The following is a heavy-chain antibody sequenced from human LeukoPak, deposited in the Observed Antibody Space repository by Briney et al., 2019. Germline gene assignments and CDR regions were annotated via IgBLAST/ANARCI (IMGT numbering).Heavy chain of an antibody. CDR1: GFIFSNYA. D-gene: IGHD6-19*01. CDR2: ISVSGDST. J-gene: IGHJ5*02. CDR3: AKELFTGWHGWFDP. Sequence: GGSLGLSCAASGFIFSNYAMTWVRQAPGKGLEWVSGISVSGDSTLYADSVQGRFTISRDNSKNTVYLQMNSLRAEDTATYYCAKELFTGWHGWFDPWGQGTLVTVSS. V-gene: IGHV3-23*01.